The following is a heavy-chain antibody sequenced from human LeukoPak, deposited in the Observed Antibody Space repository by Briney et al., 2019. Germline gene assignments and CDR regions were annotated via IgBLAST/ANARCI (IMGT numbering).Heavy chain of an antibody. CDR1: GGSISSFY. D-gene: IGHD6-19*01. V-gene: IGHV4-4*07. CDR3: ARTTGYSSGLNWFDP. Sequence: PSETLSLTCTVSGGSISSFYWSWIRQAAGKGLEWIGHIYSSGSTNYNPSLKSRVTMSVDTSKNQFSLKLSSVTAADTAVYYCARTTGYSSGLNWFDPWGQGTLVTVSS. CDR2: IYSSGST. J-gene: IGHJ5*02.